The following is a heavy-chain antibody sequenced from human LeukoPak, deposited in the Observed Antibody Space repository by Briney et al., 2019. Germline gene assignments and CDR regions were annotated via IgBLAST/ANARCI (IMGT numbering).Heavy chain of an antibody. Sequence: GEPPKTSLKGPGYIFTTYGIGWVRQMPGKGLDWMGLIYPGNPNIRYSPSFQGQVTISADKSINTAYLQWSSLKASDTAMYYCARDCGGYSLPFDFWGQGTLVTVSS. CDR2: IYPGNPNI. V-gene: IGHV5-51*01. CDR1: GYIFTTYG. J-gene: IGHJ4*02. D-gene: IGHD4-23*01. CDR3: ARDCGGYSLPFDF.